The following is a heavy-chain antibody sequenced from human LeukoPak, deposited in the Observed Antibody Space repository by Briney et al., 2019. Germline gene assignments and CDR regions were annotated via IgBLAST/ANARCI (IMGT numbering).Heavy chain of an antibody. V-gene: IGHV3-30*02. J-gene: IGHJ5*02. CDR1: GFTFSSYG. CDR3: AKDRKPYSSSPGWFDP. D-gene: IGHD6-6*01. Sequence: GGSLRLSCAASGFTFSSYGMHWVRQAPGKGLEWVAVIWYGGSNKYYADSVKGRFTISRDNSKNTLYLQMNSLRAEDTAVYYCAKDRKPYSSSPGWFDPWGQGTLVTVSS. CDR2: IWYGGSNK.